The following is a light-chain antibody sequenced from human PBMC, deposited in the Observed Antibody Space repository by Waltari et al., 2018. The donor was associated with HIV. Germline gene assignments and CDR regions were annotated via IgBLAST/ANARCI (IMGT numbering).Light chain of an antibody. CDR3: QSYDSSLSTYV. V-gene: IGLV1-40*01. J-gene: IGLJ1*01. CDR2: GNT. Sequence: QSVLTQPPSVSGAPGQRVTISCTGSKSNIGAGYNVHWYQQLPGTAPKLLIYGNTNRPSGVPDRFSGSKSGTSASLAITGLQAEDEADYYCQSYDSSLSTYVFGTG. CDR1: KSNIGAGYN.